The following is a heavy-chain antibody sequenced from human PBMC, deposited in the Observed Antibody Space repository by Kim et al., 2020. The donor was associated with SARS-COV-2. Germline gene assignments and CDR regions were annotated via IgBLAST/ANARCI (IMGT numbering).Heavy chain of an antibody. Sequence: SETLSLTCTVSGGSISSSSYYWGWIRQPPGKGLEWIGSIYYSGSTYHNPSLKSRVTISVDTSKNQFSLKLSSVTAADTAVYYCARHRSRIVGATIDYWGQGTLVTVSS. CDR3: ARHRSRIVGATIDY. V-gene: IGHV4-39*01. D-gene: IGHD1-26*01. J-gene: IGHJ4*02. CDR2: IYYSGST. CDR1: GGSISSSSYY.